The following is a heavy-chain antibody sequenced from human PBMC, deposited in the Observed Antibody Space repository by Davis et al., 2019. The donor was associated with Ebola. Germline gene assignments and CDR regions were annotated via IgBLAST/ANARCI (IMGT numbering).Heavy chain of an antibody. CDR3: AKELPYYDFWSGYSPYGMDV. D-gene: IGHD3-3*01. CDR2: IWYDGSNK. V-gene: IGHV3-33*06. Sequence: GGSLRLSCAASGFTFSSYLMHWVRQAPGKGLEWVAVIWYDGSNKYYADSVKGRFTISRDNSKNTLYLQMNSLRAEDTAVYYCAKELPYYDFWSGYSPYGMDVWGQGTTVTVSS. J-gene: IGHJ6*02. CDR1: GFTFSSYL.